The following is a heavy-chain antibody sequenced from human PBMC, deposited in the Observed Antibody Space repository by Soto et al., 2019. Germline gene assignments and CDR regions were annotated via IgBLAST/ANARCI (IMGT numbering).Heavy chain of an antibody. D-gene: IGHD1-20*01. J-gene: IGHJ4*02. Sequence: QVQLVESGGGVVQPGRSLRLSCAASGFTFSSYGMHWVRQAPGKGLEWVAVIWYDGSNKYYADSVKGRFTISRDNSKNTLYLQMNSLRAEDTAVYYCARGGFNWNRMPSVFWGQGTLVTVSS. CDR1: GFTFSSYG. CDR2: IWYDGSNK. V-gene: IGHV3-33*01. CDR3: ARGGFNWNRMPSVF.